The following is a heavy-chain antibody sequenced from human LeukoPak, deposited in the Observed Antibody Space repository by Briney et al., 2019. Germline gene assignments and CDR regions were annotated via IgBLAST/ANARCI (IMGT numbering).Heavy chain of an antibody. Sequence: VASVKVSCKASGYTFTSYDINWVRQATGQGLEWMGWMNPNSGDTGYAQKFQGRVTMTRNTSISTAYMELSSLRSEDTAVYYCARGLDYGDYASTYWGQGTLVTVSS. CDR1: GYTFTSYD. J-gene: IGHJ4*02. CDR2: MNPNSGDT. V-gene: IGHV1-8*01. D-gene: IGHD4-17*01. CDR3: ARGLDYGDYASTY.